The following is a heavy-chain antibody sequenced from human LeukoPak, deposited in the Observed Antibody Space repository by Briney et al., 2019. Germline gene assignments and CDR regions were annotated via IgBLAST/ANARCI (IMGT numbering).Heavy chain of an antibody. CDR3: VHRRGHLYYDSSGSIYGGRFDY. Sequence: SGPTLVNPTQTLTLTCTFSGFSLSTSGVGVGWIRQPPGKALECLAVIYWDDDKRYSPFLKSRLTITKDTSKNQVVLTMTNMDPVDTATYYCVHRRGHLYYDSSGSIYGGRFDYWGQGILVTVSS. D-gene: IGHD3-22*01. V-gene: IGHV2-5*02. CDR2: IYWDDDK. CDR1: GFSLSTSGVG. J-gene: IGHJ4*02.